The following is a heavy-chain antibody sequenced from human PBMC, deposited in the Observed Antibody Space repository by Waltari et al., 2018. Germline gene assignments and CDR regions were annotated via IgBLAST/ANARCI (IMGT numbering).Heavy chain of an antibody. Sequence: EVQLVESGGGLVQPGGSLRLSCAASGFTSSSYWMSWVSQAPGTWLEWVADIKQDGSEKYYVDSVKGRFTISRDNAKNSLYLQMNSLRAEDTAVYYCAREVPAANRRGYYYYGMDVWGQGTTVTVSS. CDR3: AREVPAANRRGYYYYGMDV. D-gene: IGHD2-2*01. J-gene: IGHJ6*02. CDR1: GFTSSSYW. V-gene: IGHV3-7*01. CDR2: IKQDGSEK.